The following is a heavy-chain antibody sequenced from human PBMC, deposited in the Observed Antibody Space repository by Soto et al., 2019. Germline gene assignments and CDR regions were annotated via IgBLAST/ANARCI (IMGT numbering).Heavy chain of an antibody. V-gene: IGHV3-9*01. J-gene: IGHJ4*02. Sequence: EAQLVESGGGLVQPGRSLRLSCAASGVSFDDYAMHWVRQAPGKGLEWVSGISWNSGRRDYADSVKGRFTISRDNAKNSLYLQMNILRPEDTALYYCVRDIGGSTITTFFDYCGQGILVTVSS. CDR2: ISWNSGRR. D-gene: IGHD4-4*01. CDR1: GVSFDDYA. CDR3: VRDIGGSTITTFFDY.